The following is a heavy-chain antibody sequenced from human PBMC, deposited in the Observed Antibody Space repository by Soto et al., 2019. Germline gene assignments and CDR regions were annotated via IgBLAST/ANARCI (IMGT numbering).Heavy chain of an antibody. J-gene: IGHJ5*02. V-gene: IGHV1-18*04. Sequence: ASVKVSCKASGYTFTSYGISWVRQAPGQGLEWMGWISAYNGNTNYAQKLQGRVTMTTDTSTSTAYMELRSLRSDDTAVYYCARVSRDFWSGYNWFDPWGQGTLVTV. CDR3: ARVSRDFWSGYNWFDP. D-gene: IGHD3-3*01. CDR1: GYTFTSYG. CDR2: ISAYNGNT.